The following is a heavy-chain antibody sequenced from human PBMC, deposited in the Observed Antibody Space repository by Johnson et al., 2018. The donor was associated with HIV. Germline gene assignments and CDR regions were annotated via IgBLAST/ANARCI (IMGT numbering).Heavy chain of an antibody. CDR2: MNADGKST. CDR1: GFTVSSNY. D-gene: IGHD6-13*01. V-gene: IGHV3-74*02. Sequence: EVQLVESGGGVVQPGGSLRLSCAASGFTVSSNYMSWVRQAPGKGLEWVSRMNADGKSTTYADSVKGRFTISRDNAKNTLYLQMNSLRAEDTAVYYCAKPSAAAGTFAFDIWGQGTMVTVSS. CDR3: AKPSAAAGTFAFDI. J-gene: IGHJ3*02.